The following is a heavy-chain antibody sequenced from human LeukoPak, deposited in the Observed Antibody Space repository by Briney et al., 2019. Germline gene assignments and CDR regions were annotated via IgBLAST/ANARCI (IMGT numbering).Heavy chain of an antibody. D-gene: IGHD4-23*01. Sequence: ASVKVSCKASGYTFTGYYMHWVRQAPGQGLEWMGWINPNSGGTNYAQKLQGRVTMTTDTSTSTAYMELRSLRSDDTAVYYCARDGYQSYGGNSWYYYYYYMDVWGKGTTVTISS. CDR3: ARDGYQSYGGNSWYYYYYYMDV. J-gene: IGHJ6*03. CDR1: GYTFTGYY. V-gene: IGHV1-2*02. CDR2: INPNSGGT.